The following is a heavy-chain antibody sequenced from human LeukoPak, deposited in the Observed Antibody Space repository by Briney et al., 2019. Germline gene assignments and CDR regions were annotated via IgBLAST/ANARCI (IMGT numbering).Heavy chain of an antibody. CDR3: AKMKGQRLNNYCMDV. CDR1: GLAFRNFA. CDR2: MTGSGGSS. Sequence: GGSLRLSCEASGLAFRNFAMSWVRQAPGKGLEWVSGMTGSGGSSYYADSVKGRFTISRDNAKNALYLQMNSLRADDTALYYCAKMKGQRLNNYCMDVWGKGTTVTVSS. V-gene: IGHV3-23*01. J-gene: IGHJ6*03.